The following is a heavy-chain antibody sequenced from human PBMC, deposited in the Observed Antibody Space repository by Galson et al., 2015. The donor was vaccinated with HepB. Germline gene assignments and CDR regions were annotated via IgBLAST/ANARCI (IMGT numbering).Heavy chain of an antibody. J-gene: IGHJ4*02. D-gene: IGHD1-26*01. CDR3: AAAYQELPPGY. Sequence: SVKVSCKAFGYTFTNYYMNWVRQAPGQGLEWMGWINPNSGGTNYAQKFQGRVTMTRDTSISTAYMELSSLSSDDTAVYHCAAAYQELPPGYWDQGTLLTVSS. CDR1: GYTFTNYY. V-gene: IGHV1-2*02. CDR2: INPNSGGT.